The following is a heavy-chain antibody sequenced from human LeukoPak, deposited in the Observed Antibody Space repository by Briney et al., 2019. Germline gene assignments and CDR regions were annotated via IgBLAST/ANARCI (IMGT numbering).Heavy chain of an antibody. Sequence: GGSLRLSCAASGFTFDDFGMSWVRQAPGKGLEWVSGINWNGGSIGYADSVKGRFTISRDNAKTSLYLQMNSLRAEDTALYYCARDRGSYLPEFDYWGQGTLVTVSS. CDR1: GFTFDDFG. D-gene: IGHD1-26*01. CDR3: ARDRGSYLPEFDY. V-gene: IGHV3-20*04. J-gene: IGHJ4*02. CDR2: INWNGGSI.